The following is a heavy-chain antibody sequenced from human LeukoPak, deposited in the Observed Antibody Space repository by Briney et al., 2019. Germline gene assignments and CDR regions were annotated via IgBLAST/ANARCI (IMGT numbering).Heavy chain of an antibody. J-gene: IGHJ4*02. CDR3: AASSWIHLSRPPYYFDY. CDR1: GFTFTSSA. Sequence: GASVKVSCKASGFTFTSSAVQWVRQARGQRLEWIGWIVVGSGHTNYAQKFQERVTITRDMSTTTAYMELSSLRSEDTAVYYCAASSWIHLSRPPYYFDYWGQGTLVTVSS. D-gene: IGHD5-18*01. V-gene: IGHV1-58*01. CDR2: IVVGSGHT.